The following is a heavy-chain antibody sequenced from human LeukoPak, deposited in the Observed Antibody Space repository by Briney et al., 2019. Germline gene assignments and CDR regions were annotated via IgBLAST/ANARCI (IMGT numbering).Heavy chain of an antibody. J-gene: IGHJ4*02. D-gene: IGHD6-19*01. CDR3: ARGGSGWSLFDY. V-gene: IGHV3-48*03. CDR1: GFTFSSYE. CDR2: ISSSGSTI. Sequence: GGSLRLSCAAFGFTFSSYEMNWVRQAPGKGLEWVSYISSSGSTIYYADSVKGRFTISRDKAKNSLYLQMNSLRAEDTAVYYCARGGSGWSLFDYWGQGTLVTVSS.